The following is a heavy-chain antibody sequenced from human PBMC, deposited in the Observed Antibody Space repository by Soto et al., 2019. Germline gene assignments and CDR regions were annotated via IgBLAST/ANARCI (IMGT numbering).Heavy chain of an antibody. V-gene: IGHV1-3*01. Sequence: ASVNVPCKASGYALTSYAMHWVRQAPGQRLEWMGWINAGNGNTKYSQKFQGRVTITRDTSASTAYMELSSLRSEDTAVYYCALSGYIVATIDYWGQGTLVTVSS. CDR3: ALSGYIVATIDY. CDR2: INAGNGNT. CDR1: GYALTSYA. J-gene: IGHJ4*02. D-gene: IGHD5-12*01.